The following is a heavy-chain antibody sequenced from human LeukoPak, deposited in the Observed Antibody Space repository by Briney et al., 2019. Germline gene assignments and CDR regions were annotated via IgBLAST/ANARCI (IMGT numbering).Heavy chain of an antibody. V-gene: IGHV3-7*01. CDR3: ARDAGWGYYDL. J-gene: IGHJ4*02. CDR1: GFTFSISW. D-gene: IGHD1-26*01. Sequence: GGSLRLSCVASGFTFSISWVTWVRLALGKGLEWVANIDKHGNKKYYVDSVKGRFAISRDYASNSVFLQMDSLRAEDTSVYYCARDAGWGYYDLWGQGTPVTVSS. CDR2: IDKHGNKK.